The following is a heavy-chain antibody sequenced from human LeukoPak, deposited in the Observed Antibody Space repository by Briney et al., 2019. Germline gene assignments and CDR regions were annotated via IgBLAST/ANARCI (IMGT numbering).Heavy chain of an antibody. CDR1: GFTFSDHF. Sequence: GGSLRLSCAASGFTFSDHFMDWVRQAPGKGLEWVGRIKNKANSYITQYAASMEGRFTISRDDSKNSLYLQMSSLKTEDTAMYYCASIRGTLGYWGQGTVVTVSS. J-gene: IGHJ4*02. D-gene: IGHD1-26*01. CDR3: ASIRGTLGY. V-gene: IGHV3-72*01. CDR2: IKNKANSYIT.